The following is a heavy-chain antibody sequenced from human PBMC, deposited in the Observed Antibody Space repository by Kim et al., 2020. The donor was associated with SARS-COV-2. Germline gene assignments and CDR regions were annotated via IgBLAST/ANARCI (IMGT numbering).Heavy chain of an antibody. CDR3: AKSRDYDILTGYQYYFDY. V-gene: IGHV3-23*01. CDR1: GFTFSSYA. D-gene: IGHD3-9*01. CDR2: ISGSGGST. J-gene: IGHJ4*02. Sequence: GGSLRLSCAASGFTFSSYAMSWVRQAPGKGLEWVSAISGSGGSTYYADSVKGRFTISRDNSKNTLYLQMNSLRAEDTAVYYCAKSRDYDILTGYQYYFDYWGQGTLVTVSS.